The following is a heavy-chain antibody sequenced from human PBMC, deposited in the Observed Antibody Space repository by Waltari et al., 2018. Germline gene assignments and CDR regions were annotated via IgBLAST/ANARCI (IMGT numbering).Heavy chain of an antibody. V-gene: IGHV4-4*07. CDR3: ARLPYNNIYFYYYMDV. CDR1: GGSISTYY. J-gene: IGHJ6*03. Sequence: VQLQESGPGLVKPSETLSLTCTVSGGSISTYYWSWIRQPAGKGLEWLGRIYATGSTNYNPSLKSRVTMSVDTSKNQFSLKLSSVTAADTAVYYGARLPYNNIYFYYYMDVWGKGTTVTVSS. CDR2: IYATGST. D-gene: IGHD3-10*01.